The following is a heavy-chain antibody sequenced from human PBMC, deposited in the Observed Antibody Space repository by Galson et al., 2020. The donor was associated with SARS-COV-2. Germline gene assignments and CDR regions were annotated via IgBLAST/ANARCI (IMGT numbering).Heavy chain of an antibody. J-gene: IGHJ3*01. D-gene: IGHD6-13*01. CDR3: ARDHVDGSGWYYALDL. CDR2: ISRDGGSI. CDR1: GFALSDYS. Sequence: QASETLSLTCVVSGFALSDYSMNWVRQAPGTGLEWVSYISRDGGSIFYADSVKGRFTTSRDDANNVLYLQMNSLRDEDTALYYCARDHVDGSGWYYALDLWGQGTMVTVSS. V-gene: IGHV3-48*02.